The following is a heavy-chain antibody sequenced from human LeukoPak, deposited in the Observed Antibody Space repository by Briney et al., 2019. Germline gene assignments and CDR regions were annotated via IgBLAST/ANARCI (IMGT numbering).Heavy chain of an antibody. Sequence: PSETLSLTCTVSGYSISSGYYWGWIRQPPGKGLEWIGSIYHSGSTYYNPSLKSRVTISVDTSKNQFSLKLSSVTAADTAVYYCARQGDWNDEYFDYWGQGTLVTVSS. V-gene: IGHV4-38-2*02. J-gene: IGHJ4*02. CDR1: GYSISSGYY. D-gene: IGHD1-1*01. CDR2: IYHSGST. CDR3: ARQGDWNDEYFDY.